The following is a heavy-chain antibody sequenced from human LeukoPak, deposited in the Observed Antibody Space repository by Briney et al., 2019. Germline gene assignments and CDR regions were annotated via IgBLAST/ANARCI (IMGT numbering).Heavy chain of an antibody. CDR3: AELGITMIGGV. CDR2: ISSSSSYI. V-gene: IGHV3-21*01. CDR1: GFTLSSYS. Sequence: GGSLRLSCAASGFTLSSYSMNWVRQAPGKGLEWVSSISSSSSYIYYADSVKGRFTISRDNAKNSLYLQMNSLRAEDTAVYYCAELGITMIGGVWGKGTTVTISS. D-gene: IGHD3-10*02. J-gene: IGHJ6*04.